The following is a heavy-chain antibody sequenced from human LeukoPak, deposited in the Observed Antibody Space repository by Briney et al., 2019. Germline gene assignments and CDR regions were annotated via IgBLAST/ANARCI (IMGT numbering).Heavy chain of an antibody. J-gene: IGHJ3*02. CDR3: ARDVRGDAFDI. V-gene: IGHV3-21*01. CDR1: GFTFSSYS. D-gene: IGHD3-16*01. CDR2: ISSSSSYI. Sequence: GGSLRLSCAASGFTFSSYSMNWVRQAPGKGLEWVSSISSSSSYIYYADSVKGRFTISRDNAKNSLYLQMNSLRAEATAVYYCARDVRGDAFDIWGQGTMVTVSS.